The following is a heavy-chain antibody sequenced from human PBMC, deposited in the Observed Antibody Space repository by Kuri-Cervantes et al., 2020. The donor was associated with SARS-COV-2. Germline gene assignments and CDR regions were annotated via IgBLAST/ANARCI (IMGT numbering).Heavy chain of an antibody. D-gene: IGHD1-26*01. CDR3: ARHDLVGTTDFDP. CDR1: GVSVSHGSYT. Sequence: SQTLSLTCDVSGVSVSHGSYTWSWIRQPAGKGLEWIGHLDTSGSPTYNPSLKSRVTISLDTSKNHVSLRLTSATAADTAIYYCARHDLVGTTDFDPWGQGTLVTVSS. CDR2: LDTSGSP. J-gene: IGHJ5*02. V-gene: IGHV4-61*09.